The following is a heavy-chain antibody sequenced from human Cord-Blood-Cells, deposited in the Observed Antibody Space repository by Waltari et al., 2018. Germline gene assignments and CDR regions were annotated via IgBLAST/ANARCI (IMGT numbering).Heavy chain of an antibody. D-gene: IGHD3-3*01. CDR1: GGSISSSSYY. CDR2: IYYSGST. J-gene: IGHJ3*02. CDR3: ARHTGGYDFWSGYYAFDI. V-gene: IGHV4-39*01. Sequence: QLQLQESGPGLVKPSETLSLTCTVSGGSISSSSYYWGSIRQPPGQGLEWIGSIYYSGSTCYSPSLKSRVTISVDTSKNQFSLKLSSVTAADTAVYYCARHTGGYDFWSGYYAFDIWGQGTMVTVSS.